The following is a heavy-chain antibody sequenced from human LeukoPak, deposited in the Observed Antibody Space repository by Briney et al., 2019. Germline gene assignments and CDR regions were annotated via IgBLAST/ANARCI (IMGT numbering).Heavy chain of an antibody. CDR3: TTEGGYSYGHDY. J-gene: IGHJ4*02. Sequence: GGSLRLSCAASGFTFSNAWMSGVRQAPGKGLEWVGRIKSKTDGGTTDYAAPVKGRFTISRDDSKNTLYLQMNSLKTEDTAVYYCTTEGGYSYGHDYWGQGTLVTVSS. D-gene: IGHD5-18*01. CDR2: IKSKTDGGTT. V-gene: IGHV3-15*01. CDR1: GFTFSNAW.